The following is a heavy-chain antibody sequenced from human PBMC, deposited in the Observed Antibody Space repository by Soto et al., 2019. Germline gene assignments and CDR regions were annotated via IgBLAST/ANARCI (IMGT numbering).Heavy chain of an antibody. CDR3: ARSGGCSGGSCNFDY. V-gene: IGHV3-48*01. CDR2: ISSSSSTI. D-gene: IGHD2-15*01. CDR1: GFTFSSYS. J-gene: IGHJ4*02. Sequence: EVQLVESGGGLVQPGGSLRLSCAASGFTFSSYSMNWVRQAPGKGLEWVSYISSSSSTIYYADSVKGRFTISRDNAKNSLYLQMNSLRAEDTAVYYCARSGGCSGGSCNFDYWGQGTLVTVSS.